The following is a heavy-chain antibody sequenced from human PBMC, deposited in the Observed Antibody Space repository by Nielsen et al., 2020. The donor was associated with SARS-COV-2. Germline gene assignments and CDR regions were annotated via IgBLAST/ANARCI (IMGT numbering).Heavy chain of an antibody. Sequence: SLKISCAASGFTFDDYAMHWVRQAPGKGLEWVSGISWNSGSIGYADSVKGRFTISRDNAKNSLYLQMNSLRAEDTALYYCAKTGAYDSSGYYFDYWGQGTLVTVSS. J-gene: IGHJ4*02. V-gene: IGHV3-9*01. CDR2: ISWNSGSI. D-gene: IGHD3-22*01. CDR3: AKTGAYDSSGYYFDY. CDR1: GFTFDDYA.